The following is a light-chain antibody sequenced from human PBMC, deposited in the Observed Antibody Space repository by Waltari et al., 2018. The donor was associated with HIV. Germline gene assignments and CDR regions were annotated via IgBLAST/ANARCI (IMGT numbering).Light chain of an antibody. J-gene: IGLJ3*02. CDR1: TSDVGGYNY. V-gene: IGLV2-11*01. CDR2: DVN. CDR3: CSYAGSHTWV. Sequence: QSALTQPRSVSGSPGQSVTISCTGTTSDVGGYNYVSWYQQHPGKAPKIIIYDVNKRPSGVPDRFSGSKSDNTASLTISGLQAEDEADYYCCSYAGSHTWVFGGGTKLTVL.